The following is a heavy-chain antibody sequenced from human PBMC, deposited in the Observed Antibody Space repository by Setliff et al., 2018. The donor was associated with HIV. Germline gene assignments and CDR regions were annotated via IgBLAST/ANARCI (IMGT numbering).Heavy chain of an antibody. CDR3: ARYRRPPYYLNY. D-gene: IGHD3-16*02. CDR1: GDSISSYY. CDR2: IYSTGDS. J-gene: IGHJ4*02. Sequence: ASETLSLTCTVSGDSISSYYWSWIRQPPGKELEWIGYIYSTGDSNYNPSLKSRVTMAVDTSKNQFSLKLTSVTAADTAVYYCARYRRPPYYLNYWGQGTLVNVSS. V-gene: IGHV4-4*09.